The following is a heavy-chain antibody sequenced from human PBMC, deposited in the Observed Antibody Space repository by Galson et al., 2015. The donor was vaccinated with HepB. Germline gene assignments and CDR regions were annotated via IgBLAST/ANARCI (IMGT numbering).Heavy chain of an antibody. CDR3: ARETTTWDRRTFDY. V-gene: IGHV3-11*06. CDR1: GFTFSDYY. Sequence: SLRLSCAASGFTFSDYYMSWIRQAPGKGLEWVSYISSSSSYTNYADSVKGRFTISRDNAKNSLYLQMNSLRAEDTAVYYCARETTTWDRRTFDYWGQGTLVTVSS. J-gene: IGHJ4*02. CDR2: ISSSSSYT. D-gene: IGHD2/OR15-2a*01.